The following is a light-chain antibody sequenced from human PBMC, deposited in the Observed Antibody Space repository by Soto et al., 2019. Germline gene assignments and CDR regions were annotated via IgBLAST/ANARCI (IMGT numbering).Light chain of an antibody. CDR2: DAS. Sequence: AINFTQSPSSLSASVGDRVTITCRASQGISSALAWYQQKPGKAPKLLIYDASSLESGVPSRFSGSGSGTDFTLTISSLQSEDFATYDCRQFNSYPLTFGGGTKVDIK. CDR1: QGISSA. CDR3: RQFNSYPLT. V-gene: IGKV1-13*02. J-gene: IGKJ4*01.